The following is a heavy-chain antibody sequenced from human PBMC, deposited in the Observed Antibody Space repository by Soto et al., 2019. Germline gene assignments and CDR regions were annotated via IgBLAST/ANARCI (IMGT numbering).Heavy chain of an antibody. V-gene: IGHV4-34*01. CDR1: GGSLSGNY. CDR3: ARGGQLRLPHIEIDYYFDF. CDR2: INHLGST. J-gene: IGHJ4*02. D-gene: IGHD2-2*01. Sequence: PSETLSLTCAVYGGSLSGNYWSWIRQPPGKGLEWIGEINHLGSTNDNPSLKSRVTMSADTSKNQFSLKLSSLTAADTAVYYCARGGQLRLPHIEIDYYFDFWGQGTMVTVSS.